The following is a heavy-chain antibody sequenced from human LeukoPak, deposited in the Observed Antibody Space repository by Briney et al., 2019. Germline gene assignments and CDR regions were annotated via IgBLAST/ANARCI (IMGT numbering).Heavy chain of an antibody. CDR3: ANGKLELSCFDY. V-gene: IGHV3-23*01. Sequence: GGSLRLSCAVSGFTVSGNYMNWVRQAPGKGLEWVSAISGSGGSTYYADSVKGRFTISRDNSKNTLYLQMNSLRAEDTAVYYCANGKLELSCFDYWGQGTLVTVSS. J-gene: IGHJ4*02. CDR1: GFTVSGNY. CDR2: ISGSGGST. D-gene: IGHD1-7*01.